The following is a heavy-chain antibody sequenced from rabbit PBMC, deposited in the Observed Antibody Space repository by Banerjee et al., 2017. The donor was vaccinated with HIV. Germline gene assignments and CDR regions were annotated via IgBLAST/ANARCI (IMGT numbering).Heavy chain of an antibody. V-gene: IGHV1S45*01. CDR3: VRGDDDYPTYFNL. CDR1: GFTISSSYY. D-gene: IGHD2-1*01. Sequence: QEQLEESGGDLVKPEGSLALTCKASGFTISSSYYMCWFRQAPGKGPEWIACIYAGSSGNTYYARWVNGRFTISSHNAQNTLYLQLNSLTAADTATYFCVRGDDDYPTYFNLWGQGTLVTVS. J-gene: IGHJ4*01. CDR2: IYAGSSGNT.